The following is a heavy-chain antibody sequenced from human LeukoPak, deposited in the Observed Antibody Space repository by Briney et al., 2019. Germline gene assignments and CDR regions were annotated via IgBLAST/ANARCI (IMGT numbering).Heavy chain of an antibody. D-gene: IGHD2-2*01. CDR1: GGSISSYY. J-gene: IGHJ6*03. CDR3: ARVSYQLLPYYYYYMDV. Sequence: SETLSLTCTVSGGSISSYYWSWIRQPAGKGLEWIGRIYTSGSTNYNPSLKSRVTMSVDTSKNQFSLKLSSVTAADTAVYYCARVSYQLLPYYYYYMDVWGKGTTVTVSS. V-gene: IGHV4-4*07. CDR2: IYTSGST.